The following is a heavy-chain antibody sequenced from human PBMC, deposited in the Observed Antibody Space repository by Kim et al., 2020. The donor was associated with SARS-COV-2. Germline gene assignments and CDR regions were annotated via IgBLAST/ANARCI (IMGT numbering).Heavy chain of an antibody. J-gene: IGHJ2*01. CDR3: TTEARWGQWLVLGWYFDL. CDR1: GFTFSNAW. D-gene: IGHD6-19*01. V-gene: IGHV3-15*01. CDR2: IKSKTDGGTT. Sequence: GGSLRLSCAASGFTFSNAWMSWVRQAPGKGLEWVGRIKSKTDGGTTDYAAPVKGRFTISRDDSKNTLYLQMNSLKTEDTAVYYCTTEARWGQWLVLGWYFDLWGRGTLVTVSS.